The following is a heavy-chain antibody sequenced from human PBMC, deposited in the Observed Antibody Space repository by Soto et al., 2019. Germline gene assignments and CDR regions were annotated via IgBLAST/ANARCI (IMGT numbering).Heavy chain of an antibody. CDR1: GGTFSSYA. V-gene: IGHV1-69*12. CDR2: IIPIFGTA. CDR3: ARDGSGSYYNGRYYYGMDV. Sequence: QVQLVQSGAEVKKPGSSVKVSCKASGGTFSSYAISWVRQAPGQGLEWMGGIIPIFGTANYAQKFQGRVTINADEXXSXAXXELSSLRSEDTAVYYCARDGSGSYYNGRYYYGMDVWGQGTTVTVSS. D-gene: IGHD3-10*01. J-gene: IGHJ6*02.